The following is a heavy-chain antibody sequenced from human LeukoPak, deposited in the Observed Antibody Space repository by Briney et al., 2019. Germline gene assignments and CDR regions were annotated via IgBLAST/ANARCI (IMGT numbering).Heavy chain of an antibody. CDR1: GGTFSSYA. CDR2: IIPIFGTA. D-gene: IGHD3-16*01. J-gene: IGHJ5*02. V-gene: IGHV1-69*05. CDR3: ASQGDDGNSHWFDP. Sequence: EASVKVSCKASGGTFSSYAISGVRQAPGQGLEWMGGIIPIFGTANYAQKFQGRVTITTDESTSTAYMELSSLRSEDTAVYYCASQGDDGNSHWFDPWGQGTLVTVSS.